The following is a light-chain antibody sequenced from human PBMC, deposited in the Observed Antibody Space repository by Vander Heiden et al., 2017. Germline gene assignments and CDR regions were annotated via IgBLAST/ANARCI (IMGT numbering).Light chain of an antibody. V-gene: IGKV4-1*01. CDR1: QSFLYSSNNRNY. J-gene: IGKJ4*01. CDR3: QQYFSTPFT. Sequence: IVMSQTPDSLSVSLCESATINCKSSQSFLYSSNNRNYLAWYQQKPGQPPTLLIYWASALESGVPARFSGSGSGTDFTLTISSLQAEDVAVYYCQQYFSTPFTFGGGTKPEIK. CDR2: WAS.